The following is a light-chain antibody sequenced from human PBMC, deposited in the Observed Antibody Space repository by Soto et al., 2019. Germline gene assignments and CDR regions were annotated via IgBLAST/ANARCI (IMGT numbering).Light chain of an antibody. J-gene: IGKJ5*01. V-gene: IGKV3-11*01. CDR1: QSINTD. Sequence: ENRLTRSPATVSLSSVEVANLSWRASQSINTDLAWYQQKPGQAPRLLIYDASKRATGIQDRFSGSGSGTNFTLTIRSMEPEDFAVYYCKKRRSWPVNFGKGTQLEIK. CDR3: KKRRSWPVN. CDR2: DAS.